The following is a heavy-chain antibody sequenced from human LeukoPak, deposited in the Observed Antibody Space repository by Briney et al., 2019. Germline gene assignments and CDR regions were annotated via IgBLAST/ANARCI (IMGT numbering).Heavy chain of an antibody. CDR2: INPNSGGT. Sequence: GASVKVSCKASGYTFTGYYMHWVRQAPGQGLEWMGWINPNSGGTNYAQKFQGRVTMTRDTSISTAYMELSRLRADDTAVYYCARELDGIAAADFDYWGQGTLVTVSS. CDR1: GYTFTGYY. J-gene: IGHJ4*02. D-gene: IGHD6-13*01. V-gene: IGHV1-2*02. CDR3: ARELDGIAAADFDY.